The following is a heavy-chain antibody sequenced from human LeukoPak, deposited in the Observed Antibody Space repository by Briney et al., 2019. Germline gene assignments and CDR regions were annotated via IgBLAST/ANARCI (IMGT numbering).Heavy chain of an antibody. Sequence: GGSLRLSCAASGFTFSSYAMSWVRQAPGKGLEWVSAISGSGGSTYYADSVKGRFTISRDNSKNALYLQMNSLRAEDTAVYYCAPSGSYYSLDYWGQGTLVTVSS. CDR3: APSGSYYSLDY. J-gene: IGHJ4*02. CDR2: ISGSGGST. D-gene: IGHD1-26*01. V-gene: IGHV3-23*01. CDR1: GFTFSSYA.